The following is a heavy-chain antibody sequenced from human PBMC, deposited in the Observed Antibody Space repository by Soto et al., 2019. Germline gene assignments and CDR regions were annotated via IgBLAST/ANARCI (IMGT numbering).Heavy chain of an antibody. CDR2: ISFDGTET. J-gene: IGHJ4*02. D-gene: IGHD3-22*01. CDR1: GFTFSRYG. CDR3: AKGHYYDSTRAFSDADH. V-gene: IGHV3-30*18. Sequence: QVQLVQSGGGVVQPGRSLRLSCAASGFTFSRYGMHWVRQAPGKGLEWVAIISFDGTETYFADSVKGRFTISRDNSKNTLDLPMNSLRAEDTAVYYCAKGHYYDSTRAFSDADHWGQGTLVTVSS.